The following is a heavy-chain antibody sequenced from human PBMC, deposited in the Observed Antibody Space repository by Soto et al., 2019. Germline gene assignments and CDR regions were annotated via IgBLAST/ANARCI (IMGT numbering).Heavy chain of an antibody. V-gene: IGHV3-21*01. CDR1: GFMFSSYN. J-gene: IGHJ5*01. CDR2: ISSSSAYK. D-gene: IGHD2-8*02. CDR3: ARSAGYCTDTSCEEGWVDS. Sequence: DVQLVESGGGLVKPGGSLRLSCEGSGFMFSSYNMNWVRQAPGRGLEWVSFISSSSAYKYYEDAVKGRFTISRDNVKNSVYLQMNSLRAEDAGLYYCARSAGYCTDTSCEEGWVDSWGQGTWVTVSS.